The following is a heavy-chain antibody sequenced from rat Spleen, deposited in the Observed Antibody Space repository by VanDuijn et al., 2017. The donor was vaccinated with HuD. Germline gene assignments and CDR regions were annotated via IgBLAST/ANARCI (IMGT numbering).Heavy chain of an antibody. D-gene: IGHD1-7*01. Sequence: EVQLVESGGGLVQPGRSLKLSCAASGFTFSSFPMAWVRQAPTKGLEWVATISSSGGSTYYRDSVKGRFSISRGNAESTLFLQMNSLRSEDTATYYCARPDYGYPFAYWGQGTLVTVSS. J-gene: IGHJ3*01. V-gene: IGHV5-46*01. CDR1: GFTFSSFP. CDR2: ISSSGGST. CDR3: ARPDYGYPFAY.